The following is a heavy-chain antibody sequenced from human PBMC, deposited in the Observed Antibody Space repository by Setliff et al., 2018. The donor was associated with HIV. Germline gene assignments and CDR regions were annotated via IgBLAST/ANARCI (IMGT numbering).Heavy chain of an antibody. Sequence: TLSLTCAVYGGSFSGFYWSWIRQAPGKGLEWIGEINHSGKTNYNPSLKSRITLSVDTSVNQFALKLASVTAADTAVYYCARGFTIFGVGFSADPTGNWFDPWGQGTLVTVSS. CDR2: INHSGKT. V-gene: IGHV4-34*01. J-gene: IGHJ5*02. D-gene: IGHD3-3*01. CDR3: ARGFTIFGVGFSADPTGNWFDP. CDR1: GGSFSGFY.